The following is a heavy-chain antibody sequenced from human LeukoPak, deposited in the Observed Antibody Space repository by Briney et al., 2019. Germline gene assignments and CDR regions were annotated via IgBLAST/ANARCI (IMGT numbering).Heavy chain of an antibody. CDR1: GYTFTSYA. J-gene: IGHJ5*02. V-gene: IGHV1-3*01. CDR2: INAGNGNT. CDR3: ARYNWNDAGWFDP. Sequence: ASVKVSCKASGYTFTSYAMHWVRQAPGQRLEWMGWINAGNGNTKYSQKFQGRVTITRDSSASTSYMELSSLRSEDTAVYYCARYNWNDAGWFDPWGQGTLVTVSS. D-gene: IGHD1-1*01.